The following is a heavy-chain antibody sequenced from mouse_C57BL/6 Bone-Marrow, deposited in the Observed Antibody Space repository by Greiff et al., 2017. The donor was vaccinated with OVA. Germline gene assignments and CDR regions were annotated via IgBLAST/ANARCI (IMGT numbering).Heavy chain of an antibody. D-gene: IGHD1-3*01. CDR3: AKRGSKGGWFAY. Sequence: VNVVESGPGLVQPSQSLSITCTVSGFSLTSYGVHWVRQSPGKGLEWLGVIWRGGSTDYNAAFMSRLSITKDNSKSQVFFKMNSLQADDTAIYYCAKRGSKGGWFAYWGQGTLVTVSA. V-gene: IGHV2-5*01. CDR2: IWRGGST. CDR1: GFSLTSYG. J-gene: IGHJ3*01.